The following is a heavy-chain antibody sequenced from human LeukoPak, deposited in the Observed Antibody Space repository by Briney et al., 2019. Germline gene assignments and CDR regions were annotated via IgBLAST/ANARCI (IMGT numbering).Heavy chain of an antibody. V-gene: IGHV1-2*02. J-gene: IGHJ3*02. CDR2: INPDSGDT. CDR3: ARDGALDM. CDR1: GYTFTGNY. Sequence: ASVKVSCKASGYTFTGNYMHWVRQAPGQGLEWMGWINPDSGDTEYAQKFQGRVTMTRDTSISTAYMEMSRLRSDDTAVYYCARDGALDMWGQGTMVTVSS.